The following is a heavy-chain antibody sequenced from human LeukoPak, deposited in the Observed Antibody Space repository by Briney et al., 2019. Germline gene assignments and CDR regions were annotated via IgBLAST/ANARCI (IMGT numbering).Heavy chain of an antibody. CDR1: GGSISSYY. CDR2: IYYSGST. J-gene: IGHJ4*02. V-gene: IGHV4-59*01. CDR3: ARDQGGLDY. Sequence: SETLSLTCTVSGGSISSYYWSWIRQPPGKGLEWIGYIYYSGSTNYNPSLKSRVSISVDTSKNQFSLKLSSVTAADTAVYYCARDQGGLDYWGQGTLVTVSS.